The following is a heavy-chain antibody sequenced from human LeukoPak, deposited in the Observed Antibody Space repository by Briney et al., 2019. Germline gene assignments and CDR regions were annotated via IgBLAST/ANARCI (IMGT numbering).Heavy chain of an antibody. CDR2: IYSGGST. CDR3: ARQEIAVAGRGAFDI. V-gene: IGHV3-53*01. CDR1: GFTVSSNY. J-gene: IGHJ3*02. D-gene: IGHD6-19*01. Sequence: GGSLRLSCAASGFTVSSNYMSWVRQAPGKGLEWVSVIYSGGSTYYADSVKGRFTISRDNSKNTLYLQMNSLRAEDTAVYYCARQEIAVAGRGAFDIWGQGTMVTVSS.